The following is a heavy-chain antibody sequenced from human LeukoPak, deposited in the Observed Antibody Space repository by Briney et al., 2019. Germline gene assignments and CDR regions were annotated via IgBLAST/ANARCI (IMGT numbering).Heavy chain of an antibody. CDR2: LYYSGST. V-gene: IGHV4-59*12. CDR1: GGSTSNYY. J-gene: IGHJ4*02. Sequence: PSETLSLTCTVSGGSTSNYYWSWSRQPPGKGLEWIGNLYYSGSTNYIPSLKSRMSTSVDTIKNQFSLKLNSVTAADTAVYYCARTLYYYESGGLSALDQWGQGTLVTVSS. D-gene: IGHD3-22*01. CDR3: ARTLYYYESGGLSALDQ.